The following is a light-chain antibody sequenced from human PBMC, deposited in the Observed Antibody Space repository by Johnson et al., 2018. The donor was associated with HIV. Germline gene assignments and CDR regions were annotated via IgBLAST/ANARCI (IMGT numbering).Light chain of an antibody. J-gene: IGLJ1*01. CDR3: GTWDNSLSAYV. V-gene: IGLV1-51*01. Sequence: QSVLTQPPSVSAAPGQKVTISCSGSSSNIGNNYVSWYQQLPGTAPKLLIYDNHKRPSGIPDRFSGSKSATSATLGITGLQTGDEADYYCGTWDNSLSAYVFGPGTRVTVL. CDR1: SSNIGNNY. CDR2: DNH.